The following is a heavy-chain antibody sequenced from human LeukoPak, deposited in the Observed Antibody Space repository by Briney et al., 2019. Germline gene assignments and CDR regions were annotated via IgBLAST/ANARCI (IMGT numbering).Heavy chain of an antibody. CDR2: ISYDGSNK. V-gene: IGHV3-30-3*01. CDR3: ARDPELWGSGSDAFDI. CDR1: GFTFSSYA. J-gene: IGHJ3*02. Sequence: HPGGSLRLSCAASGFTFSSYAMHWVRQAPGKGLEWVAVISYDGSNKYYADSVKGRFTISRDNSKNTLYLQMNSLRAEDTAVYYCARDPELWGSGSDAFDIWGQGTMVTVSS. D-gene: IGHD7-27*01.